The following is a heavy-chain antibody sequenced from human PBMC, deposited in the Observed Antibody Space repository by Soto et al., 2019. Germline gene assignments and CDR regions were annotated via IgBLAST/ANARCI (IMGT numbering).Heavy chain of an antibody. CDR3: ARAHPMGLNMIVVVNTFDY. D-gene: IGHD3-22*01. J-gene: IGHJ4*02. V-gene: IGHV1-18*01. Sequence: ASVKVSCKASGYTFTSYGISWVRQAPGQGLEWMGWISAYNGNTNYAQKLQGRVTMTTDTSTSTAYMELRRLRSEDTAVSYRARAHPMGLNMIVVVNTFDYWGQGTLVTVSS. CDR1: GYTFTSYG. CDR2: ISAYNGNT.